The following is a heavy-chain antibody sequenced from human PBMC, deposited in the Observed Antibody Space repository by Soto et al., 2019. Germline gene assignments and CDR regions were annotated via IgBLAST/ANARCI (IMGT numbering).Heavy chain of an antibody. CDR1: GFTFSSYA. V-gene: IGHV3-23*01. CDR2: IGGSGGST. Sequence: GGSLRLSCAASGFTFSSYAMSWVRQAPGKGLEWVSAIGGSGGSTYYADSVKGRFTISRDNSKSTLYLQMNSLRAEDTAVYYCAKHMTTLTTSNDYWGQGTLVTVSS. D-gene: IGHD4-4*01. CDR3: AKHMTTLTTSNDY. J-gene: IGHJ4*02.